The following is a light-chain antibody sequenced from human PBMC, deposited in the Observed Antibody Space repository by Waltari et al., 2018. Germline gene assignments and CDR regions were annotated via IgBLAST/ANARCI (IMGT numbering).Light chain of an antibody. CDR3: QQYGSSPGT. CDR1: QSVSSSY. Sequence: EIVLTQSPGTLSLSPGERATLSCRASQSVSSSYLAWYQQKPGQTPRLLIYGTSNRVTGIPDRFSGSGSETDFTLTVSRLEPEDFAVYYCQQYGSSPGTFGQGTKVEIK. CDR2: GTS. V-gene: IGKV3-20*01. J-gene: IGKJ1*01.